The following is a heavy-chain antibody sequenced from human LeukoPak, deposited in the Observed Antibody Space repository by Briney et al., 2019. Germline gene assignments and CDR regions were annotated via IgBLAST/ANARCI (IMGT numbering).Heavy chain of an antibody. D-gene: IGHD3-10*01. Sequence: GGSLRLSCAASGFTFSSYWMSWVRQAPGKGLEWVANIKQDGSEKYYVDSVKGRFTISRDNAKNSLYLQMNSLRAEDTAVYYCARDRAFFSRGSMDVWGKGTTVTVSS. V-gene: IGHV3-7*01. CDR3: ARDRAFFSRGSMDV. CDR1: GFTFSSYW. CDR2: IKQDGSEK. J-gene: IGHJ6*03.